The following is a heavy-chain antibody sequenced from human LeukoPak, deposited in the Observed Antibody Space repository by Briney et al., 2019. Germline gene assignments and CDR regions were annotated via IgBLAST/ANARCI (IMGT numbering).Heavy chain of an antibody. J-gene: IGHJ4*02. CDR2: ISYDGSNK. CDR3: ARETLKGQYYFDY. Sequence: GRSLRLSCAASGFTFSSYAMLWVRQAPGKGLEWVAVISYDGSNKYYADSVKGRFTISRDNSKNTLYLQMNSLRAEDTAVYYCARETLKGQYYFDYWGQGTLVTVSS. V-gene: IGHV3-30-3*01. CDR1: GFTFSSYA.